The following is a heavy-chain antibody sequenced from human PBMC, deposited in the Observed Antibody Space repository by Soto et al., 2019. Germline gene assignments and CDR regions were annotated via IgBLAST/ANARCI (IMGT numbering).Heavy chain of an antibody. CDR1: GGSFSGYY. CDR2: INHSGST. V-gene: IGHV4-34*01. CDR3: ARSRTQWLVSPRGDYYYGMGV. D-gene: IGHD6-19*01. J-gene: IGHJ6*02. Sequence: ETLSLTCAVYGGSFSGYYWSWIRQPPGKGLEWIGEINHSGSTNYNPSLKSRVTISVDTSKNQFSLKLSSVTAADTAVYYCARSRTQWLVSPRGDYYYGMGVWGQGTKVTVS.